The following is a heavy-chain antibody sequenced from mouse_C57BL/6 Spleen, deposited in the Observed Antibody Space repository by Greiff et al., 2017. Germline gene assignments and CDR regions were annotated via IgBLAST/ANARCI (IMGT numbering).Heavy chain of an antibody. CDR3: ARTGTGD. V-gene: IGHV1-50*01. CDR1: GYTFTSYW. Sequence: QVQLQQPGAELVKPGASVTLSCKASGYTFTSYWMQWVKQRPGQGLEWIGEIDPSDSSTNYNQKCKGKAILTVDTSASTAYMQLRSLTSEDTAVYYCARTGTGDWGRGTTLTVSS. J-gene: IGHJ2*01. D-gene: IGHD4-1*01. CDR2: IDPSDSST.